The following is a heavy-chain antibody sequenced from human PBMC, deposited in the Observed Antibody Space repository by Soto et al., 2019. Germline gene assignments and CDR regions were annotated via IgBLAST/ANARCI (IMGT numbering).Heavy chain of an antibody. CDR2: MNNDGSYI. CDR1: GFTFSSYW. CDR3: VRGGYMHAGNI. V-gene: IGHV3-74*02. J-gene: IGHJ3*02. D-gene: IGHD6-13*01. Sequence: EVQLLESGGGLVQPGGSLRLSCAASGFTFSSYWMYWVRQAPGKGLEWVSHMNNDGSYIIYAESVKGRFTFSRHNAKNTLYLQRNSLRAEDTAVYYCVRGGYMHAGNIWGEGTMVTVSS.